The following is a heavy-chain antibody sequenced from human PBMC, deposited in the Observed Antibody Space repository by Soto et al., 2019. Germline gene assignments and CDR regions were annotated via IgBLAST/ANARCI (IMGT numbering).Heavy chain of an antibody. CDR1: GGSISSYY. Sequence: LSLTCTVSGGSISSYYWSWIRQPPGKGLEWIGYIYYSGSTNYNPSLKSRVTISVDTSKNQFSLKLSSVTAADTAVYYCARNLRPIRTDAFDIWGQGTMVTVSS. V-gene: IGHV4-59*08. D-gene: IGHD1-1*01. CDR2: IYYSGST. CDR3: ARNLRPIRTDAFDI. J-gene: IGHJ3*02.